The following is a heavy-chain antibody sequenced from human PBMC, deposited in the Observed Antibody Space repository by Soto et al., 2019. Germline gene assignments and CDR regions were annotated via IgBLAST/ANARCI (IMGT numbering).Heavy chain of an antibody. V-gene: IGHV4-31*03. J-gene: IGHJ3*02. Sequence: SETLSLTCTVSGGSISSGGYYWSWIRQHPGKGLEWIGYIYYSGSTYYNPSLKSRVTISVDTSKNQFSLKLSSVTAADTAVYYCARDGIKKGIDAFDIWGQGTMVTVSS. CDR2: IYYSGST. CDR3: ARDGIKKGIDAFDI. D-gene: IGHD1-1*01. CDR1: GGSISSGGYY.